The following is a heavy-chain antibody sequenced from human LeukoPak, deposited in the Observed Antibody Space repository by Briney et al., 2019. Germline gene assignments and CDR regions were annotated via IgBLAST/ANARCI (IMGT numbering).Heavy chain of an antibody. Sequence: GGSLRLSCAASGFTFSSYSMNWVRQAPGKGLEWVSSISSSSSYIYYADSVKGRFTISRDNAKNTLYLQMNSLRAEDTAVYYCARDMGWELPTYFDYWGQGTLVTVSS. J-gene: IGHJ4*02. V-gene: IGHV3-21*01. CDR1: GFTFSSYS. D-gene: IGHD1-26*01. CDR2: ISSSSSYI. CDR3: ARDMGWELPTYFDY.